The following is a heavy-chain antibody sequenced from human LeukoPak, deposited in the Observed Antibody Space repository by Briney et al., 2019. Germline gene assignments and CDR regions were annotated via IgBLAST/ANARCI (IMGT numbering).Heavy chain of an antibody. J-gene: IGHJ4*02. D-gene: IGHD5-18*01. V-gene: IGHV1-8*01. CDR3: AVYSYGYGGFDY. Sequence: ASVKVSCKTSGYSFTNYDINWVRQATGQGLEWMGWMSPNSGKTGYAQKFQGRVTMTRNTSISTAYMELSSLRSEDTAVYYCAVYSYGYGGFDYWGQGTLVTVSS. CDR2: MSPNSGKT. CDR1: GYSFTNYD.